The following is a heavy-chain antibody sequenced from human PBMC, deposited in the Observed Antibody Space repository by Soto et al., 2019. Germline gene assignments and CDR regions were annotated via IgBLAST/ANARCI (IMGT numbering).Heavy chain of an antibody. Sequence: QPGGSLRLSCAASGFTFSSYAMHWVRQAPGKGLEWVAVISYDGSNKYYADSVKGRFTISRDNSKNTLYLQMNSLRAEDTAVYYCARDVGSGYYYGMDVWGQGTTVTVSS. CDR2: ISYDGSNK. CDR3: ARDVGSGYYYGMDV. V-gene: IGHV3-30-3*01. D-gene: IGHD1-26*01. J-gene: IGHJ6*02. CDR1: GFTFSSYA.